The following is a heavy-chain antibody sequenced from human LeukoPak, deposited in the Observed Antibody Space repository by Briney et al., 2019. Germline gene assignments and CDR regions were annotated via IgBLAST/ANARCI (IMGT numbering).Heavy chain of an antibody. Sequence: KSGGSLRLSCAASGFTFSSYSMNWVRQAPGKGLEWVSSISSSSSYIYYADSVKGRFTISRDNAKNSLYLQMNSLRAEDTAVYYCARDPDYSNYVFDYYYYMDVWGKGTTVTVSS. CDR2: ISSSSSYI. CDR1: GFTFSSYS. J-gene: IGHJ6*03. D-gene: IGHD4-11*01. CDR3: ARDPDYSNYVFDYYYYMDV. V-gene: IGHV3-21*01.